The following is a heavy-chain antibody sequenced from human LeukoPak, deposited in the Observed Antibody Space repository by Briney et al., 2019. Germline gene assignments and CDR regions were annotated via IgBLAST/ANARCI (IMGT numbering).Heavy chain of an antibody. V-gene: IGHV3-30*03. J-gene: IGHJ6*02. CDR3: LNYGMGV. CDR2: ISYDGSNK. CDR1: GFTFSSYG. Sequence: GRSLRLSCAASGFTFSSYGMHWVRQAPGKGLEWVAVISYDGSNKYYADSVKGRFTISRDNSENTLYLQMNSLRAEDTAVYYCLNYGMGVWGQGTTVTVSS.